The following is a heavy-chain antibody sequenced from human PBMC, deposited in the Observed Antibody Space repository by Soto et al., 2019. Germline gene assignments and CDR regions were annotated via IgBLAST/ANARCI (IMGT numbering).Heavy chain of an antibody. J-gene: IGHJ6*03. CDR1: GFTFGDYA. CDR3: TRDGTGYSGYDRYYYYYMDV. CDR2: IRSKAYGGTT. D-gene: IGHD5-12*01. Sequence: GGSLRLSCTASGFTFGDYAMSWFRQAPGKGLEWVGFIRSKAYGGTTEYAASVKGRFTISRDDSKSIAYLQMNSLKTEDTAVYYCTRDGTGYSGYDRYYYYYMDVWGKGTTVTVSS. V-gene: IGHV3-49*03.